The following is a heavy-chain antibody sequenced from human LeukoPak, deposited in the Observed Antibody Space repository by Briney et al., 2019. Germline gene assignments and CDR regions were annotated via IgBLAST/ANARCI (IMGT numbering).Heavy chain of an antibody. D-gene: IGHD2-8*01. J-gene: IGHJ6*02. CDR1: GYTFTGYY. V-gene: IGHV1-2*02. CDR3: ARAGVWLYYYYYGMDV. Sequence: ASVKVSCKASGYTFTGYYMHWVRQAPGQGLEWMGWINPNSGSTNYAQKFQGRVTMTRDTSISTAYMELSRLRSEDTAVYYCARAGVWLYYYYYGMDVWGQGTTVTVSS. CDR2: INPNSGST.